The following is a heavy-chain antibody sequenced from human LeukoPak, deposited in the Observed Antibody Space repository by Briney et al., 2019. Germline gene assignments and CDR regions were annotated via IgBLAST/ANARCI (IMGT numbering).Heavy chain of an antibody. Sequence: AASVKVSCKASGYTFTGYYIHWVRQAPGQGLEWMGWINPISGGTNYAEKFQGRVTTTRDTSINTAYMEVTRLTSDDTAVYYCAREDGSFEYWGQGTLVIVSS. J-gene: IGHJ4*02. CDR2: INPISGGT. CDR1: GYTFTGYY. D-gene: IGHD5-24*01. CDR3: AREDGSFEY. V-gene: IGHV1-2*02.